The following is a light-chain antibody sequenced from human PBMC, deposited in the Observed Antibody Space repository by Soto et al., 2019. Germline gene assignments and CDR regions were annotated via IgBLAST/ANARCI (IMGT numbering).Light chain of an antibody. CDR2: AAS. J-gene: IGKJ4*01. V-gene: IGKV1-39*01. CDR3: QLSHTPTLT. CDR1: QSISSY. Sequence: DIQMTQSPSSLSASVGDRVTITCRASQSISSYLKWYQQKPGKAPNLLISAASTLQSGVPSRCSGSGAGTDVTRTIRRLQPEDCAPYDGQLSHTPTLTFGGGTKAEIK.